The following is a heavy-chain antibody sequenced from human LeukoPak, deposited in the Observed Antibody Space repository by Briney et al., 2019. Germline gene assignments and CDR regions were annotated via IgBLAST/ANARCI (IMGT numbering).Heavy chain of an antibody. V-gene: IGHV3-21*01. CDR2: ISSSSSYT. CDR1: GFTFSSYS. D-gene: IGHD5-18*01. J-gene: IGHJ4*02. Sequence: PGGSLRLSCAASGFTFSSYSMNWVRQAPGKGLEWVSSISSSSSYTYYADSVKGRFTISRDNAKNSLYLQMNSLRAEGTAVYYCARDRSRDTAWGQGTLVTVSS. CDR3: ARDRSRDTA.